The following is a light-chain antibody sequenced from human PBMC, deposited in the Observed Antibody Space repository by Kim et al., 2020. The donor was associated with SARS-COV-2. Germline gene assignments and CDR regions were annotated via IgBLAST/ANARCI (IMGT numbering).Light chain of an antibody. CDR1: QDINIY. CDR2: AAS. J-gene: IGKJ2*01. V-gene: IGKV1-17*03. Sequence: SASVGDTVTITCRASQDINIYLAWFQQKPGRVPKRLIYAASGLQGGVPSRFSGSGSGTEFTLTISSLQPEDFATFYCLQHHTYPYTFGLGTKLEI. CDR3: LQHHTYPYT.